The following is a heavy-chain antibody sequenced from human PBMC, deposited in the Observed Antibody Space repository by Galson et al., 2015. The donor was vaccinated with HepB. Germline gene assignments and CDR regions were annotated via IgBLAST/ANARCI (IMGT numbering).Heavy chain of an antibody. CDR2: ISYDGSNK. CDR3: AKASYSASLPPYYYYGMDV. V-gene: IGHV3-30*18. Sequence: SLRLSCAASGFTFSNYGMHWVRQAPGKGLEWVAIISYDGSNKYYADSVKGRFTISRHNSKNALYLQMNSLRAEDTAVYYCAKASYSASLPPYYYYGMDVWGQGTTFTVSS. D-gene: IGHD3-16*01. CDR1: GFTFSNYG. J-gene: IGHJ6*02.